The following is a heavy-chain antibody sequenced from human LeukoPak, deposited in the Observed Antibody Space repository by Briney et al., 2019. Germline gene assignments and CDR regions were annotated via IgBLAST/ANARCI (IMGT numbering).Heavy chain of an antibody. CDR1: GGSFSGYY. Sequence: PSETLSLTCAVYGGSFSGYYWSWIRQPPGKGLEWIGEINRSGSTNYNPSLKSRVTISVDTSKNQFSLKLSSVTAADTAVYYCARGQIPVRGYHFDYWGQGTLVTVSS. J-gene: IGHJ4*02. CDR3: ARGQIPVRGYHFDY. CDR2: INRSGST. V-gene: IGHV4-34*01. D-gene: IGHD3-10*01.